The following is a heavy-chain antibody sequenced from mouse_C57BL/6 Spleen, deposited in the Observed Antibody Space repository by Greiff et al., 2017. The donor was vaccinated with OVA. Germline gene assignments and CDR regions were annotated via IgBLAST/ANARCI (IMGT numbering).Heavy chain of an antibody. Sequence: VMLVESGPGLVAPSQCLSISCTVSGFSLTSYGVHWVRQPPGKGLEWLVVICSDGSTTYNSALKSRLSISKDNSKSQVVLKMNSLQTDDTAMYYWARSVYCYGSSYGAMDYWGQGTSVTVSS. CDR2: ICSDGST. D-gene: IGHD1-1*01. CDR1: GFSLTSYG. J-gene: IGHJ4*01. CDR3: ARSVYCYGSSYGAMDY. V-gene: IGHV2-6*03.